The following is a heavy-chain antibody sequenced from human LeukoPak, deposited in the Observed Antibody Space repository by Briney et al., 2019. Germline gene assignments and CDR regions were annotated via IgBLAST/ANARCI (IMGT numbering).Heavy chain of an antibody. V-gene: IGHV4-4*09. Sequence: PSETLSLSCNVSGDSVSSGYWTWIRQSPAKGLEWIGFIYDNGVTDYNPSLKSRLIISLDTSKNQFSLNLRSASAADSAIYYCAGRGHRYSRDWGQGILVTVSS. D-gene: IGHD2-15*01. CDR1: GDSVSSGY. J-gene: IGHJ1*01. CDR2: IYDNGVT. CDR3: AGRGHRYSRD.